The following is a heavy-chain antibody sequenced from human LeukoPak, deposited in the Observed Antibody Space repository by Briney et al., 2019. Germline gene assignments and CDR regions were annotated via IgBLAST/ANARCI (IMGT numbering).Heavy chain of an antibody. CDR3: ASEDAYCGGDCYPY. Sequence: SETLSLTCTVSGGSISSTNYYWGWIRQPPGKGLEWIGSIYYSGSTYYNPSLKSRVTISVDTSKNQFSLKLSSVTAADTAVYYCASEDAYCGGDCYPYWGQGTLVTVSS. D-gene: IGHD2-21*02. CDR2: IYYSGST. J-gene: IGHJ4*02. V-gene: IGHV4-39*07. CDR1: GGSISSTNYY.